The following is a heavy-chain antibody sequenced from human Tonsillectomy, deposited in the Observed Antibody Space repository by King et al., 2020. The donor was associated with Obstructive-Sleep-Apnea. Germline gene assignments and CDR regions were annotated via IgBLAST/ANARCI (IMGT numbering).Heavy chain of an antibody. CDR1: GGSISSSSYY. J-gene: IGHJ4*02. Sequence: LQLQESGPGLVKPSETLSLTCTVSGGSISSSSYYWGWIRQPPGKGLEWIGSIYYSGSTYYNPSLKSRVSISVDTSKNQFSLKLSSVTAADTAVYYCARCKFEYDILTGYPTHFFDYWGQGTLVTVSS. D-gene: IGHD3-9*01. V-gene: IGHV4-39*07. CDR2: IYYSGST. CDR3: ARCKFEYDILTGYPTHFFDY.